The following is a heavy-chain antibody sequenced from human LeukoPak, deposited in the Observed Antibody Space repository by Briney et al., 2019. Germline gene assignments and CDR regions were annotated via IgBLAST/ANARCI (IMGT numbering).Heavy chain of an antibody. D-gene: IGHD6-6*01. Sequence: GGSLRLSCAASGSTFSSYSMNWVRQAPGKGLEWVSSISSSSSYIYYADSVKGRFTISRDNAKNSLYLQMNSLRAEDTAVYYCARVMEVAARRGRSAFDIWGQGTMVTVSS. V-gene: IGHV3-21*01. CDR1: GSTFSSYS. CDR2: ISSSSSYI. CDR3: ARVMEVAARRGRSAFDI. J-gene: IGHJ3*02.